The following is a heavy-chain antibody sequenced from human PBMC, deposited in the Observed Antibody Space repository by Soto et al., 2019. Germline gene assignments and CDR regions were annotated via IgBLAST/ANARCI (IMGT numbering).Heavy chain of an antibody. CDR1: GGSISSGGYY. CDR2: IYYSGST. V-gene: IGHV4-31*03. Sequence: SETLSLTCTVSGGSISSGGYYWSWIRQRPGKGLEWIGYIYYSGSTYYNPSLKSRVTISVDTSKNQFSLKLSSVTAADTAVYYCARGIVVVVAATWSSWFDPWGQGTLVTVSS. CDR3: ARGIVVVVAATWSSWFDP. J-gene: IGHJ5*02. D-gene: IGHD2-15*01.